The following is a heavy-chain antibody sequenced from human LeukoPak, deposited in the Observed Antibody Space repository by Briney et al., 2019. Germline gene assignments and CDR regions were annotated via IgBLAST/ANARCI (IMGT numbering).Heavy chain of an antibody. Sequence: PGGSLRLSCAASGFTFSSSGMHWVRQAPDKGLEWVAIISYDGSNKYYADSVKGRFTISRDNSKNTLYLQMNSLRAEDTAVYYCAKDGYERYCSSINCPPDYWGQGTLVTVSS. J-gene: IGHJ4*02. V-gene: IGHV3-30*18. CDR3: AKDGYERYCSSINCPPDY. D-gene: IGHD2-2*01. CDR2: ISYDGSNK. CDR1: GFTFSSSG.